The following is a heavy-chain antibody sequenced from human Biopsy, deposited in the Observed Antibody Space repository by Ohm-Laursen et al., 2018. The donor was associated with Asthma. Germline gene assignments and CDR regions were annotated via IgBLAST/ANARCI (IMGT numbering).Heavy chain of an antibody. Sequence: TLSLTCAISGASIKTDDHYWSWLRQPPGKGLEWFGFIHYSGSTSYNPSLKGGVTISVDTSKNQFSLKLSSVTAADTAVYYCARASVAASSNWFDPWGQGTLVTVSS. CDR1: GASIKTDDHY. CDR3: ARASVAASSNWFDP. V-gene: IGHV4-30-4*01. J-gene: IGHJ5*02. CDR2: IHYSGST. D-gene: IGHD6-19*01.